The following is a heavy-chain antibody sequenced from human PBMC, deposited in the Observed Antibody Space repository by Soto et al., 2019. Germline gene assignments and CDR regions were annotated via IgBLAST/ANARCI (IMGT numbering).Heavy chain of an antibody. Sequence: QAQLVESGGGVVQPGRSLRLSCAASGFTFSSYGMHWVRQAPGTGLEWVAVISYDGGLRHYADSEKGRFTISRDNSKNMLLLQMNSLRAEDTAVYYCVSDRGYGHASVPYSWGQGTLVSVSS. CDR3: VSDRGYGHASVPYS. J-gene: IGHJ4*02. CDR1: GFTFSSYG. CDR2: ISYDGGLR. V-gene: IGHV3-30*03. D-gene: IGHD5-18*01.